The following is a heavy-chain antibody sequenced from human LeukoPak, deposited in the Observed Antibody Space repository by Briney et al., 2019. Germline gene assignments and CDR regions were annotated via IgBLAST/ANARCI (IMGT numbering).Heavy chain of an antibody. J-gene: IGHJ5*02. CDR3: ARGCSAGTPHNWFDP. CDR1: GGSISGYY. D-gene: IGHD6-13*01. CDR2: IYYSGST. Sequence: NPSETLSLTCTVSGGSISGYYWSWIRQPPGKGLGWIGYIYYSGSTNYNPSLKSRVTISVDTSKNQFSLKLSSVTAADTAVYYCARGCSAGTPHNWFDPWGQGTLVTVSS. V-gene: IGHV4-59*01.